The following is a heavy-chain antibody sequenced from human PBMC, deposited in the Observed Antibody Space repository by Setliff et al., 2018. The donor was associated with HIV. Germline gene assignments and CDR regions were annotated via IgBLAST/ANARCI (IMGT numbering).Heavy chain of an antibody. CDR1: GGSISSSSYY. J-gene: IGHJ5*02. V-gene: IGHV4-39*07. D-gene: IGHD6-6*01. CDR3: ARDQSIAARYLFDP. Sequence: SETLSLTCIVSGGSISSSSYYWGWIRQPPGKGLEWIGSIYHSGTTNYNPSLKSRVTISVDKSKNQFSLKLTSVTAADTAVYYCARDQSIAARYLFDPWGQGTLVTVSS. CDR2: IYHSGTT.